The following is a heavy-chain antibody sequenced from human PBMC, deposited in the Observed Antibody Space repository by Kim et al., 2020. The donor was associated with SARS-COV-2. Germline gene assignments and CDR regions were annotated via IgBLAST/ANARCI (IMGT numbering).Heavy chain of an antibody. CDR2: ISSSSSYI. CDR1: GFTFSSYS. D-gene: IGHD1-26*01. V-gene: IGHV3-21*01. J-gene: IGHJ6*02. CDR3: ARAGREWELIHGMDV. Sequence: GGSLRLSCAASGFTFSSYSMNWVRQAPGKGLEWVSSISSSSSYIYYADSVKGRFTISRDNAKNSLYLQMNSLRAEDTAVYYCARAGREWELIHGMDVWGQGTTVTVSS.